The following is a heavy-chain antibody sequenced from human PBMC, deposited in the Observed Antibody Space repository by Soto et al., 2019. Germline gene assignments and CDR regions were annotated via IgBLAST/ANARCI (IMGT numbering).Heavy chain of an antibody. V-gene: IGHV1-69*13. CDR1: GGSFSIYT. CDR2: IIPIFGTA. Sequence: SVKVSCKPSGGSFSIYTFNWVRQAPGQGLEWMGGIIPIFGTATYAQKFQGRVTITAEDATSTAYMEVRALRSEDTAVYYCARGASGSYSPPLDRWGQGTLVTVSS. D-gene: IGHD3-10*01. J-gene: IGHJ5*02. CDR3: ARGASGSYSPPLDR.